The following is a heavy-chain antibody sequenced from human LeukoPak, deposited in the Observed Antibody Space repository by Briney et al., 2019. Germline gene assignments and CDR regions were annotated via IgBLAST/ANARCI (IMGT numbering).Heavy chain of an antibody. CDR2: KKQDGSEK. J-gene: IGHJ4*02. Sequence: GGSLRLSCAASGFTFSSYWMSWVRQAPGKGLEWVANKKQDGSEKYYVDSVKGRFTISRDNAKNSLYLQMNSLRAEDTVVYYCARDAGVGAKDYWGQGTLVTVSS. V-gene: IGHV3-7*05. CDR1: GFTFSSYW. D-gene: IGHD1-26*01. CDR3: ARDAGVGAKDY.